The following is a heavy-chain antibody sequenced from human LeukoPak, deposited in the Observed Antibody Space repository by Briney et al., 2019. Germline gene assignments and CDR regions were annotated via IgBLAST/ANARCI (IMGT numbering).Heavy chain of an antibody. V-gene: IGHV3-13*04. Sequence: GGSLRLSCAASGFTFSSYDMHWVRQATGKGLEWVSAIGTAGDTYYPGSVKGRFTISRENAKNSLYLQMNSLRVEDTAVYFCASDQVSGVFDYWGQGARVTVSS. J-gene: IGHJ4*02. CDR1: GFTFSSYD. CDR3: ASDQVSGVFDY. D-gene: IGHD5/OR15-5a*01. CDR2: IGTAGDT.